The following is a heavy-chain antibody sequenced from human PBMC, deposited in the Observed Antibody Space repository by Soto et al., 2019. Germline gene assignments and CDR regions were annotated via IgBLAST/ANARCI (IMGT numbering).Heavy chain of an antibody. CDR2: ISAYNGNT. V-gene: IGHV1-18*01. CDR1: GYTFTIYG. CDR3: ARVRGDIVVVPAATTYYYYGMEV. Sequence: ASVKVSCKASGYTFTIYGISWVLQAPGQGLEWMGWISAYNGNTNYAQKLQGRVTMTTDTSTSTAYMELRSLRSDDTAVYYCARVRGDIVVVPAATTYYYYGMEVWGQGTTVNVAS. D-gene: IGHD2-2*01. J-gene: IGHJ6*01.